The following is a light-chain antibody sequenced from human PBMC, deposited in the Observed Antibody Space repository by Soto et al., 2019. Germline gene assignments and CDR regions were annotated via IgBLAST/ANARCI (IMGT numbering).Light chain of an antibody. J-gene: IGKJ1*01. CDR1: HSVSSS. V-gene: IGKV3D-15*01. CDR3: QQYNNWPPA. CDR2: DAS. Sequence: DIVLTQSPVTLSLYPGERATLSCRASHSVSSSLAWYQQKPGQAPRLLIYDASNRATGIPARFSGSGSGTEFTLTISSLQSEDFAVYYCQQYNNWPPAFGQGTKVDI.